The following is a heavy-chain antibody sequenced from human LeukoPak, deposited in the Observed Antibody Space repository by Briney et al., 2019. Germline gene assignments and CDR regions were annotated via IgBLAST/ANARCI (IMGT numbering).Heavy chain of an antibody. CDR3: ARGSVDGYRGGIDY. CDR2: IWYDGSNK. D-gene: IGHD5-24*01. CDR1: GFTFSSYG. V-gene: IGHV3-33*01. Sequence: PGGSLRLSCAASGFTFSSYGMHWVRQAPGKGLEWVAVIWYDGSNKYYADSVKGRFTISRDNSKNTLYLQMNSLRAEDTAVYYCARGSVDGYRGGIDYWGQGTLVTASS. J-gene: IGHJ4*02.